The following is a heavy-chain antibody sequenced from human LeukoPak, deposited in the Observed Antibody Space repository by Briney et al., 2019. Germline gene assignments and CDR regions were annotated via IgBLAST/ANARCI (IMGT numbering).Heavy chain of an antibody. J-gene: IGHJ5*02. CDR2: IKQDGSEK. CDR1: EFIFSGYW. D-gene: IGHD6-13*01. Sequence: QPGGSLRLSSAASEFIFSGYWMNWVRQAPGKGLEWVANIKQDGSEKQYVDSVRGRSTISRDNAKNSLYLQMNSLRAEDTAVYHCARDRGSRWYGPIDLWGQGTLVTVSS. CDR3: ARDRGSRWYGPIDL. V-gene: IGHV3-7*01.